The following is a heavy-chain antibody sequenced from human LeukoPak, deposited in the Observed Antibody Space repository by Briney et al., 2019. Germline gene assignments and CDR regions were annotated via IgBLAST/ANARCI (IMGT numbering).Heavy chain of an antibody. CDR1: GGSISSHY. CDR2: IYYSGST. Sequence: SETLSLTCTVSGGSISSHYWSWIRQPLGKGLEWIGYIYYSGSTNFNPSLKSRVTISVDTSKNQFSLKLSSVTAADTAVYYCARDGYNWSAFDIWGQGTMVTVSS. D-gene: IGHD5-24*01. V-gene: IGHV4-59*11. J-gene: IGHJ3*02. CDR3: ARDGYNWSAFDI.